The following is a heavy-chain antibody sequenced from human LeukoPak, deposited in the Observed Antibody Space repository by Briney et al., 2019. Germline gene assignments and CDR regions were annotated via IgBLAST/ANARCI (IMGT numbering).Heavy chain of an antibody. CDR2: IYYSKNT. Sequence: SETLSLTCTVSGGSISSSSAYWGWIRQPPGKGLEWIGSIYYSKNTYYNPSLKGRVTISADTSKNQFSLTLGSVSATDTAVYYCVSPRGFSYGYFDYWGQGTLVTVSS. J-gene: IGHJ4*02. CDR1: GGSISSSSAY. D-gene: IGHD5-18*01. CDR3: VSPRGFSYGYFDY. V-gene: IGHV4-39*01.